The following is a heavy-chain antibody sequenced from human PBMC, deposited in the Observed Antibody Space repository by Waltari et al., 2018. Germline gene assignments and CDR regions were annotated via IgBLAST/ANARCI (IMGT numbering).Heavy chain of an antibody. CDR2: MNPNSGNT. CDR3: ARGYYDIWGSWFDP. CDR1: GYTFTSYD. V-gene: IGHV1-8*03. D-gene: IGHD3-9*01. Sequence: QVQLVQSGAEVKKPGASVKVSCKASGYTFTSYDINWVRQATGQGLEWMGWMNPNSGNTGYAQKFQGRVTITRNTSISTAYMELSSLRSEDTTVYYCARGYYDIWGSWFDPWGQGTLVTVSS. J-gene: IGHJ5*02.